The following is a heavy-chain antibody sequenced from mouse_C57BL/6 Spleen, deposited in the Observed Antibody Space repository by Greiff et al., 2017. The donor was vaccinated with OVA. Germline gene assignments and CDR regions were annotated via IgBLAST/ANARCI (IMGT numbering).Heavy chain of an antibody. V-gene: IGHV1-15*01. Sequence: QVQLKESGAELVRPGASVTLSCKASGYTFTDYEMHWVKQTPVHGLEWIGAIDPEAGGTAYNQKFKGKAILTADKSSSTAYMELRSLTSEDSAVYYCTYGNYWYFDVWGTGTTVTVSS. CDR3: TYGNYWYFDV. CDR2: IDPEAGGT. J-gene: IGHJ1*03. CDR1: GYTFTDYE. D-gene: IGHD2-10*02.